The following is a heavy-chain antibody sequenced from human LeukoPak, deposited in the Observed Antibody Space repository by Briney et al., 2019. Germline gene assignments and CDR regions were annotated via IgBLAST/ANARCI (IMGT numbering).Heavy chain of an antibody. CDR2: TYSGGNT. CDR3: ARGRDYFPIDY. D-gene: IGHD2/OR15-2a*01. CDR1: GFTVSSSL. J-gene: IGHJ4*02. Sequence: GGSLRLSCAASGFTVSSSLMTWVRQTPGKGLVWVSVTYSGGNTDYADSVKGRFTISRDNSRNTLYLQMSSLRVEDTAIYYCARGRDYFPIDYWGQGTFVIVSS. V-gene: IGHV3-53*01.